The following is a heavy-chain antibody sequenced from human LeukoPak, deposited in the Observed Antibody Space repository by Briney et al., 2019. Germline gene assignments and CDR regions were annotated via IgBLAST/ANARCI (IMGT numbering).Heavy chain of an antibody. CDR1: YSSISSDYF. CDR2: MYHSGST. V-gene: IGHV4-38-2*02. CDR3: ARAGSSILHPIFDS. Sequence: SETLSLTCSVSYSSISSDYFWGWIRQPPGKGLEWIGSMYHSGSTFYNPSLRSRLTISMDLSKDQLSLKLSSVTAADTALYYCARAGSSILHPIFDSWGHGILVTVSS. D-gene: IGHD2-15*01. J-gene: IGHJ5*01.